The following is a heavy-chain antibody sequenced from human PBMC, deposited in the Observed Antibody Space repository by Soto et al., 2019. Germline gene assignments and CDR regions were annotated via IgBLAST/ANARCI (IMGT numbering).Heavy chain of an antibody. V-gene: IGHV3-23*01. CDR2: ISGSGGST. Sequence: AGGALRLSCAAPGFTFSSYALSWGRPAPGKGLEWVSAISGSGGSTYYADSVKGRFTISRDNSKNTLYLQMNSLRAEDTAVYYCAKDGAAAGTSIDYWGQGTLVTVSS. D-gene: IGHD6-13*01. J-gene: IGHJ4*02. CDR1: GFTFSSYA. CDR3: AKDGAAAGTSIDY.